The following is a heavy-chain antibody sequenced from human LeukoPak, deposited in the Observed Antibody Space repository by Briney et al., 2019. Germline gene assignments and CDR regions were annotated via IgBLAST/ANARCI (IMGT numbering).Heavy chain of an antibody. CDR1: GFTFSNAW. CDR2: IKSKTDGGTT. J-gene: IGHJ6*03. D-gene: IGHD4-17*01. Sequence: PGGSLRLSCAASGFTFSNAWMSWVRQAPGKGLEWVGRIKSKTDGGTTDYAAPVKGRFTISRDDSKNTLYLQMNSLKTEDTAVYYCTTVDGDYTSRPYYYYYYMDVWGKGTTVTISS. CDR3: TTVDGDYTSRPYYYYYYMDV. V-gene: IGHV3-15*01.